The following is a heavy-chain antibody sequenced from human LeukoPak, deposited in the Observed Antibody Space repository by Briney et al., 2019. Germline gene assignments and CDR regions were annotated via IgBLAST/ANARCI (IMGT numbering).Heavy chain of an antibody. CDR3: VREDVDTSFDY. CDR1: GFTFSSYW. J-gene: IGHJ4*01. V-gene: IGHV3-23*01. D-gene: IGHD5-18*01. Sequence: GGSLRLSCAASGFTFSSYWMSWVRQAPGKGLEWVSAISGDGSRTYYIDSVKGRFTISRDTSKNTLYLHLNSLRAEDTAVYYCVREDVDTSFDYWGHGTLVTVSS. CDR2: ISGDGSRT.